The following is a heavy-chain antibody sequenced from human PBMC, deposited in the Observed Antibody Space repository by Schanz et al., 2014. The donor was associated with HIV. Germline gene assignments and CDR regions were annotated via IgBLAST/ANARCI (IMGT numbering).Heavy chain of an antibody. CDR2: ITPIFDTA. CDR1: GGTFNSYA. V-gene: IGHV1-69*01. Sequence: QVQLVQSGAEVKKPGSSVKVSCKASGGTFNSYAISWVRQAPGQGLEWVGGITPIFDTANYAQKFQGRVTITADESTSTAYMELSSLRSEDTAVYYCARYLGGDDGDFYFDYWGQGTLVTVSS. CDR3: ARYLGGDDGDFYFDY. D-gene: IGHD4-17*01. J-gene: IGHJ4*02.